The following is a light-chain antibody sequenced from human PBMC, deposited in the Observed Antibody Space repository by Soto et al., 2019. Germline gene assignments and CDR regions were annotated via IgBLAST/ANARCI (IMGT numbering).Light chain of an antibody. J-gene: IGKJ1*01. CDR1: QNVDTD. V-gene: IGKV3-15*01. CDR3: QQSNTWRT. CDR2: SAS. Sequence: EIVMTQSPDTQSVSPGERATLSCRASQNVDTDLAWYQQRPGQAPRLLIFSASRRATGTPARFSGSGSGTEFTLTINSLQSEDFAVYYCQQSNTWRTFGQGTKVEV.